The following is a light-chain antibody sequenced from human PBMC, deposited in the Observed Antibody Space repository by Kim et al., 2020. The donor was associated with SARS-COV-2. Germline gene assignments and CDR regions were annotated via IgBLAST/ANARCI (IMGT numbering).Light chain of an antibody. CDR3: ATWDSSLSVGV. J-gene: IGLJ3*02. V-gene: IGLV1-51*01. CDR1: RSNIGSNP. CDR2: DNN. Sequence: QSVLTQPPSVSAAPGQKVTISCSGSRSNIGSNPVSWYQQFPGTAPKLITYDNNKRPSGIPDRFSSSKSGTSATLGITGLRTEDEAHYYCATWDSSLSVGVFGGGTQLTVL.